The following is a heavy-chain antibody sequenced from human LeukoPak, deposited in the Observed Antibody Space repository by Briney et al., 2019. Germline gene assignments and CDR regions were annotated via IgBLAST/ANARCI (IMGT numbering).Heavy chain of an antibody. D-gene: IGHD4-23*01. CDR1: GYTFTGYY. Sequence: ASVKVSCKASGYTFTGYYMHWVRQAPGQGLEWMGWINHNSGGTNYAQKFQGRVTMTRDTSISTAYMELSRLRSDDTAVYYCARVDGDYDGNYYYYYGMDVWGQGTTVTVSS. CDR2: INHNSGGT. CDR3: ARVDGDYDGNYYYYYGMDV. V-gene: IGHV1-2*02. J-gene: IGHJ6*02.